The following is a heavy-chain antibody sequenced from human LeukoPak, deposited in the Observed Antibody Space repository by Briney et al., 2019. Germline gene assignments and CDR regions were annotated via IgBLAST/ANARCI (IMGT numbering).Heavy chain of an antibody. CDR1: GYTFTSYG. CDR2: ISAYNGNT. J-gene: IGHJ4*02. CDR3: ASPRTYYYDSSGYYFLNFDY. V-gene: IGHV1-18*01. Sequence: ASVKVSCKASGYTFTSYGISWVRQAPGQGLEWMGWISAYNGNTNYAQKLQGRVTMTTDTSTSTAYMELSSLRSEDTAVYYCASPRTYYYDSSGYYFLNFDYWGQGTLVTVSS. D-gene: IGHD3-22*01.